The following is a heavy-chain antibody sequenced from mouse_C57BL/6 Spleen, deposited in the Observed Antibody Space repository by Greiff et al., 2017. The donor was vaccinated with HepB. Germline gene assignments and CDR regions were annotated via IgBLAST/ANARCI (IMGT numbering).Heavy chain of an antibody. CDR2: IDPSDSYT. CDR1: GYTFTSYW. D-gene: IGHD4-1*01. CDR3: ARSCKLSWFAY. Sequence: QVQLQQPGAELVMPGASVKLSCKASGYTFTSYWMHWVKQRPGQGLEWIGEIDPSDSYTNYNQKFKGKSTLTVDKSSSTAYMQLSSLTSEDSAVYYCARSCKLSWFAYWAQGTLVTVSA. J-gene: IGHJ3*01. V-gene: IGHV1-69*01.